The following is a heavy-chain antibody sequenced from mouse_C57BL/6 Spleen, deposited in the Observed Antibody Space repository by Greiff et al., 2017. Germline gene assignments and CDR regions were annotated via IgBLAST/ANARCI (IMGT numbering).Heavy chain of an antibody. Sequence: QVQLQQPGAELVMPGASVKLSCKASGYTFTSYWMHWVKQRPGQGLEWIGEIDPSDSYTNYNQKFKGKSTLTVDKSSSTAYMQLSSLTSEDAAVYYCANGNYGYLDYWGQGTTLTVSS. CDR1: GYTFTSYW. CDR2: IDPSDSYT. CDR3: ANGNYGYLDY. D-gene: IGHD2-1*01. V-gene: IGHV1-69*01. J-gene: IGHJ2*01.